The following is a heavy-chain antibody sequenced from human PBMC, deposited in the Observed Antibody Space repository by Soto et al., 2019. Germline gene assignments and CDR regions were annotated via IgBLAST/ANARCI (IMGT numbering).Heavy chain of an antibody. CDR2: INPSGGST. J-gene: IGHJ6*03. CDR3: ARGGRRAVADYYYYMDV. V-gene: IGHV1-46*03. CDR1: GYTFTSYY. Sequence: QVQLVQSGAEVKKPGASVKVSCKASGYTFTSYYMHWVRQAPGQGLEWMGIINPSGGSTSYAQEFQGRVTMTRDTSTSTVYMELSSLRSEDTAVYYCARGGRRAVADYYYYMDVWGKGTTVTVSS. D-gene: IGHD6-19*01.